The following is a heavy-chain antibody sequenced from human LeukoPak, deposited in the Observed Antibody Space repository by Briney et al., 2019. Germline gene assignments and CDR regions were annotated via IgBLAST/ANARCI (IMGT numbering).Heavy chain of an antibody. CDR3: ARELVPAPSY. CDR2: ISSSSTCI. J-gene: IGHJ4*02. V-gene: IGHV3-21*01. CDR1: GFTFSSYS. Sequence: GGSLRLSCAASGFTFSSYSLNWVRQAPGKGLEWVSSISSSSTCINYADSVKGRFTISRDNAKNSLYLQMNSLRAEDTAVYYCARELVPAPSYWGQGTLVTVSS. D-gene: IGHD2-2*01.